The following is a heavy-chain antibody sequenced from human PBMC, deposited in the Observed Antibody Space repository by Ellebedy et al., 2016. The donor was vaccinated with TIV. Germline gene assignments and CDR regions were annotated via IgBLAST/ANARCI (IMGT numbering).Heavy chain of an antibody. J-gene: IGHJ4*02. Sequence: ASVKVSCKASGGTFSSYAISWVRQAPGQGLEWMGGIIPIFGTANYAQKFQGRVTITADESTSTAYMELSSLRSEDTAVYYCAREWAYDIWTGYPDRKYYFDYWGQGTLVTVSS. CDR2: IIPIFGTA. D-gene: IGHD3-9*01. V-gene: IGHV1-69*01. CDR3: AREWAYDIWTGYPDRKYYFDY. CDR1: GGTFSSYA.